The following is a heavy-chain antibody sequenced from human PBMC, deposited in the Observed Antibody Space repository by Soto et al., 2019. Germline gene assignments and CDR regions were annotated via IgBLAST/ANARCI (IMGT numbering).Heavy chain of an antibody. J-gene: IGHJ6*02. D-gene: IGHD3-3*01. CDR2: ISAYNGNT. Sequence: ASVKVSCKASGYTFTSYGISWVRQAPGQGLEWMGWISAYNGNTNYAQKLQGRVTMTTDTSTSTAYMELRSLRSDDTAVYYCARDLIGYDFWSGYYTGSHYYYGMDVWGQGTTVIVSS. CDR3: ARDLIGYDFWSGYYTGSHYYYGMDV. CDR1: GYTFTSYG. V-gene: IGHV1-18*04.